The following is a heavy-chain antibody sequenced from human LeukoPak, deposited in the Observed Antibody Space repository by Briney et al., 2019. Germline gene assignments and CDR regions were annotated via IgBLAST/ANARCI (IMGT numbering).Heavy chain of an antibody. V-gene: IGHV3-23*01. J-gene: IGHJ4*02. CDR1: GFTFSSYG. CDR2: ITSTGAAT. Sequence: GGSLRLSCAASGFTFSSYGMSWVRQAPGKGLGWVSAITSTGAATYYADSVKGLFTISRDNSKNTLYLQINSLSDEDTAVYYCAKMGAPVVLGYYFDYWGQGTLVTVSS. CDR3: AKMGAPVVLGYYFDY. D-gene: IGHD4-23*01.